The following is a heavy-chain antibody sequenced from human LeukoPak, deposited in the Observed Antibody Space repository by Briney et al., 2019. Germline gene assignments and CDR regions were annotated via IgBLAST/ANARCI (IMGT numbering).Heavy chain of an antibody. CDR1: GYTFTSYA. CDR3: ARDPHTSYDYVWGSYRHNWFDP. V-gene: IGHV1-2*02. CDR2: INPNSGGT. Sequence: ASVKVSCKASGYTFTSYAMNWVRQAPGQGLEWMGWINPNSGGTNYAQKFQGRVTLTRDTSISTAYMELSRLGSDDTAVYYCARDPHTSYDYVWGSYRHNWFDPWGQGTLVTVSS. D-gene: IGHD3-16*02. J-gene: IGHJ5*02.